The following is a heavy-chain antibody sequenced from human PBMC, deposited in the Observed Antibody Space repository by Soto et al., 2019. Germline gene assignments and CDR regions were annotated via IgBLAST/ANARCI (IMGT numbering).Heavy chain of an antibody. CDR2: INHSGST. V-gene: IGHV4-34*01. Sequence: SSETLSLTCAVYGGSFSGYYWSWIRQPPGKGLEWIGEINHSGSTNYNPSLKSRLTISVDTSKNQFSLKLSSVTAADTALYYCVACDYGVYPRYWGHGTLVTVSS. CDR3: VACDYGVYPRY. D-gene: IGHD4-17*01. J-gene: IGHJ4*01. CDR1: GGSFSGYY.